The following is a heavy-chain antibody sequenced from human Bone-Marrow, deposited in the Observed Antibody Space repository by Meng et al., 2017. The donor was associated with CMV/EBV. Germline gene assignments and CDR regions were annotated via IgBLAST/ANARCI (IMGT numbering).Heavy chain of an antibody. CDR1: GGSISSGGYY. Sequence: SETLSLTCTVSGGSISSGGYYWSWIRQHPGKGLEWIGYIYYSGSTYYNPSLKSRVTISVDTSKNQFSLRLSSVTAADTAVYYCARDWGSGYAWGYWGQGTLVTVSS. CDR2: IYYSGST. CDR3: ARDWGSGYAWGY. J-gene: IGHJ4*02. D-gene: IGHD5-12*01. V-gene: IGHV4-31*03.